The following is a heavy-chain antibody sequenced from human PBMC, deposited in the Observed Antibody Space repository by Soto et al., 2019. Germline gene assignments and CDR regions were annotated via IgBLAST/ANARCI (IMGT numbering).Heavy chain of an antibody. D-gene: IGHD1-26*01. CDR1: GRSISSSNW. Sequence: PXETLSLTCAVAGRSISSSNWWSSVRLPPVKGLEWIGEIYHSGSTNYNPSLKSRVTISVDKSKNQFSLKLSSVTAADTAVYYCARDRYSGSYSWFDHWGQGTLVTVSS. V-gene: IGHV4-4*02. CDR3: ARDRYSGSYSWFDH. CDR2: IYHSGST. J-gene: IGHJ5*02.